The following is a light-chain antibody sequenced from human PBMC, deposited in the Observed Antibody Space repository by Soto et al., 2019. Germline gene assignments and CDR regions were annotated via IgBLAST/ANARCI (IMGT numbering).Light chain of an antibody. CDR2: DVS. CDR1: NSDVGGYNF. J-gene: IGLJ1*01. Sequence: QSALTQPASVSGSPGQSITISCTGTNSDVGGYNFVSWYQQHPGKAPKLMIYDVSNRPSGVSNRFSGSKSGNTASLNISGLPPEDEADYYCSASTRGSIPYVFGIGAKVSVL. V-gene: IGLV2-14*01. CDR3: SASTRGSIPYV.